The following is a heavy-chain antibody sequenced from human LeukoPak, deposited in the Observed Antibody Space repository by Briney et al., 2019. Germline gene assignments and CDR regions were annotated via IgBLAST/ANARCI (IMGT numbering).Heavy chain of an antibody. D-gene: IGHD2-15*01. CDR3: ARARRRYCSGGSCYGKNYYYYMDV. V-gene: IGHV4-34*01. CDR2: IDHSGST. CDR1: GGSFSGYY. Sequence: SETLSLTCAVYGGSFSGYYWSWVRQPPGKGLEWIGEIDHSGSTNYNPSLKSRVTISLDTSKNQFSLKLSSVTAADTAVYYCARARRRYCSGGSCYGKNYYYYMDVWGKGTTVTVSS. J-gene: IGHJ6*03.